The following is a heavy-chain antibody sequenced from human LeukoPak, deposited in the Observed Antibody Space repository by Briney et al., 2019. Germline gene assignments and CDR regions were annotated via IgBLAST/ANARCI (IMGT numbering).Heavy chain of an antibody. Sequence: ASVKVSCMASGYTFTSYNMRWVRQGPGQGLEWMGLINPSGGITSYAQKFQGRVTMTRDTSTSTVYMELSSLRSEDTALYYCARVSSDCSSTSCYVYDAFDIWGQGTMVTVSS. CDR1: GYTFTSYN. CDR3: ARVSSDCSSTSCYVYDAFDI. CDR2: INPSGGIT. V-gene: IGHV1-46*01. D-gene: IGHD2-2*01. J-gene: IGHJ3*02.